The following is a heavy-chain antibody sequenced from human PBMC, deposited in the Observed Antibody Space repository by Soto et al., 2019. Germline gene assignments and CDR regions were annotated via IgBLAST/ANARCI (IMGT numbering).Heavy chain of an antibody. CDR3: ATIQYYDFWSGYYFDY. CDR2: IYPGDSDT. Sequence: PGESLKISCKGSGYSFTSYWIGWVRQMPGKGLEWMGIIYPGDSDTRYSPSFQGQVTISADKSISTAYLQWSSLKASDTAMYYCATIQYYDFWSGYYFDYWGQGTLVTVSS. D-gene: IGHD3-3*01. V-gene: IGHV5-51*01. CDR1: GYSFTSYW. J-gene: IGHJ4*02.